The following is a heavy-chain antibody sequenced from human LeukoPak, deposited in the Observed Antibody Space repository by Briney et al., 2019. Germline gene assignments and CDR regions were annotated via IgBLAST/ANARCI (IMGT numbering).Heavy chain of an antibody. D-gene: IGHD4-23*01. Sequence: GGSLRLSCEASGFPFSTCAMSWVRQTPGKGLEWVSAISAGGGTTFHADSVKGRFTISRDNSKNTLYLKMNSLRADGTAVYYCAKGSSSFYGGDLDGYWGQGTLVTVSS. CDR3: AKGSSSFYGGDLDGY. CDR1: GFPFSTCA. V-gene: IGHV3-23*01. J-gene: IGHJ4*02. CDR2: ISAGGGTT.